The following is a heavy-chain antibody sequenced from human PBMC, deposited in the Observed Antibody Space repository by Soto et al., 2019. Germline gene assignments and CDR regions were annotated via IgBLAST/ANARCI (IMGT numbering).Heavy chain of an antibody. V-gene: IGHV3-15*01. CDR2: IKSKTDGGTT. J-gene: IGHJ3*02. Sequence: GGSLRLSCAASGFTFSNAWMSWVRQAPGKGLEWVGRIKSKTDGGTTDYAAPVKGRFTISRDDSKNTLYLQMKSLKTEDTAVYYCTTDVTMVRGVIIIPYLDAFDIWGQGTMVTVSS. CDR1: GFTFSNAW. D-gene: IGHD3-10*01. CDR3: TTDVTMVRGVIIIPYLDAFDI.